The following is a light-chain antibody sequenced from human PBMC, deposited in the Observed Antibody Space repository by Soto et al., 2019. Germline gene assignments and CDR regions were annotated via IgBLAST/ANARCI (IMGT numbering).Light chain of an antibody. CDR1: RSNIGAGYD. Sequence: QAVVTQPPSVSGVPGQRVTISCTGSRSNIGAGYDVHWYQHLPGTAPKLLMYGNSNRPSGVPDRFSGSKSGTSASLAITGLQAEDEADYYCQSYDTSLGGSVFGGGTKVTVL. J-gene: IGLJ3*02. CDR3: QSYDTSLGGSV. CDR2: GNS. V-gene: IGLV1-40*01.